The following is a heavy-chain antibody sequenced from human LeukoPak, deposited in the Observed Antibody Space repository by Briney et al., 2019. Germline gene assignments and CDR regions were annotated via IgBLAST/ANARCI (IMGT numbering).Heavy chain of an antibody. CDR3: ARAPYCSGGSCYHLDY. CDR2: IYYSGST. CDR1: GGSISSGGYY. V-gene: IGHV4-31*03. D-gene: IGHD2-15*01. Sequence: SQTLSLTCTVSGGSISSGGYYWSWIRQHPGKGLEWIVYIYYSGSTYYNPSLKSRVTISVDTSKNQFSLKLSSVTAADTAVYYCARAPYCSGGSCYHLDYWGQGTLVTVSS. J-gene: IGHJ4*02.